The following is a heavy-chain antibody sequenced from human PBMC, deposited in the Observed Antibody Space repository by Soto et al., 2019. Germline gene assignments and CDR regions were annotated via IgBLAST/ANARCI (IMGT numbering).Heavy chain of an antibody. D-gene: IGHD2-15*01. CDR2: ISYDGSNK. Sequence: QVQLVESGGGVVQPGRSLRLSCAASGFTFSSYAMHWVRQAPGKGLEWVAVISYDGSNKYYADSVKGRFTISRDNSKNPLYLPMNSLRAEDTAVYYCARVPSSSGRAHFDYWGQGTLVTVSS. CDR3: ARVPSSSGRAHFDY. CDR1: GFTFSSYA. V-gene: IGHV3-30-3*01. J-gene: IGHJ4*02.